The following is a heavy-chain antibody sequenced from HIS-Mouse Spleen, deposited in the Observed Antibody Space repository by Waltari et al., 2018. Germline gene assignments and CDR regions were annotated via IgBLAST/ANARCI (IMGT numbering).Heavy chain of an antibody. J-gene: IGHJ3*02. CDR3: AREPHLQLELAFDI. Sequence: QVQLQESGPGLVKPSETLSLTCTVSGYSISSGYYWGWIRQPPGKGLEWIGSIYHSGSTYYNPSLKRRVTISVDTSKNQFSLKLSSVTAADTAVYYCAREPHLQLELAFDIWGQGTMVTVSS. D-gene: IGHD1-1*01. V-gene: IGHV4-38-2*02. CDR1: GYSISSGYY. CDR2: IYHSGST.